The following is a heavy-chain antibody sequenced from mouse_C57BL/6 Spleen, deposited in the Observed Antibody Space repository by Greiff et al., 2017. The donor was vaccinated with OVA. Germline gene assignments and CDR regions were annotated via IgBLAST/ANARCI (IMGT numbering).Heavy chain of an antibody. V-gene: IGHV5-6*01. CDR3: ARHRALLTTWGYCDV. Sequence: EVQLVESGGDLVKPGGSLKLSCAASGFTFSSYGMSWVRQTPDKRLEWVATISSGGSYTYYPDSVKGRFTISRDNAKNTLYLQMSSLKSEDTAMYYCARHRALLTTWGYCDVWGTGTTVTVSS. CDR1: GFTFSSYG. J-gene: IGHJ1*03. D-gene: IGHD2-13*01. CDR2: ISSGGSYT.